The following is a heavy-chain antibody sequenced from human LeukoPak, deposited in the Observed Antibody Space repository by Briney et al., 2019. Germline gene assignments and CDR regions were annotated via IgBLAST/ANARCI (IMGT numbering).Heavy chain of an antibody. CDR2: ISYDGSNE. V-gene: IGHV3-30*04. CDR3: XXXSGSGSYYLTVDYYYYYMDV. CDR1: GFTFSSYV. Sequence: PGGSLRLSCAASGFTFSSYVMHWVRQAPGKGLEWVAIISYDGSNEYYADSVKGRFTISRDNSKNTLYLQMNSLRAEDTAVYYCXXXSGSGSYYLTVDYYYYYMDVWGKGTTVTVSS. J-gene: IGHJ6*03. D-gene: IGHD3-10*01.